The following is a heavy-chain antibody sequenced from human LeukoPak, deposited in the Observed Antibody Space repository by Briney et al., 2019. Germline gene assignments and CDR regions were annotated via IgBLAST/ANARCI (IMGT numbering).Heavy chain of an antibody. CDR3: ARQYISGQWYFDY. J-gene: IGHJ4*02. CDR1: GFTFSSYE. Sequence: GGSLRLSCAASGFTFSSYEMNWVRQAPGKGLEWVSYISSSGSTIYYADSVKGRFTISRDNSKNTLYLQMNSLIPEDTAVYYCARQYISGQWYFDYWGQGTLVTVSS. V-gene: IGHV3-48*03. D-gene: IGHD5-18*01. CDR2: ISSSGSTI.